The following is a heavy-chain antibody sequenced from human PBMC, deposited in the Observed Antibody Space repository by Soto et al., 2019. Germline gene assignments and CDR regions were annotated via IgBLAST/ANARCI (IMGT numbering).Heavy chain of an antibody. J-gene: IGHJ4*02. D-gene: IGHD1-7*01. CDR2: IKQDGSEK. CDR1: GFTFSSYW. Sequence: EVQLVESGVGLVQPGGSLRLSCAASGFTFSSYWMSWVRQAPGKGLEWVANIKQDGSEKYYVDSVKGRCTISRDNAKNSPYLQMTSVRAEDTAVYYCARESNYVFDSWGQGCLVTVSS. CDR3: ARESNYVFDS. V-gene: IGHV3-7*01.